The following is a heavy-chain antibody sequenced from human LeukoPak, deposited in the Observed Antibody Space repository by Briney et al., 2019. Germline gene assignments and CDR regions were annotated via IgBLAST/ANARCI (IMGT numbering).Heavy chain of an antibody. J-gene: IGHJ3*02. CDR2: MNPNSGNT. V-gene: IGHV1-8*03. Sequence: ASVKVSCKASGYTFTSYDINWVRQATGQGLEWMGWMNPNSGNTGYAQKFQGRVTITRNTSISTAYMELSSLRSEDTAVYYCARGIESKEVLDAFDIWGQGTMVTVSS. CDR1: GYTFTSYD. CDR3: ARGIESKEVLDAFDI.